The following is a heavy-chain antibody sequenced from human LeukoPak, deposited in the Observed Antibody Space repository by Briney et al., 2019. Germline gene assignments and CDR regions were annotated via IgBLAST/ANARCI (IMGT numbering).Heavy chain of an antibody. J-gene: IGHJ4*02. D-gene: IGHD6-13*01. CDR3: AKGLAAAGTFDY. Sequence: PGGSLRRSCAASGFTFSSYAMSWVRQAPGKGLKWVSAISGSGGSAYYADSVKGRFTISRDNSKNTLYLQMNSLRAEDTAVYYCAKGLAAAGTFDYWGQGTLVTVSS. V-gene: IGHV3-23*01. CDR2: ISGSGGSA. CDR1: GFTFSSYA.